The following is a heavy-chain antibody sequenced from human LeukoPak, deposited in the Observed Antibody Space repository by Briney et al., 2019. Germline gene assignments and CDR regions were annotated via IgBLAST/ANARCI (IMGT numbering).Heavy chain of an antibody. V-gene: IGHV1-2*06. J-gene: IGHJ3*02. CDR3: ARVPVEQYYSGYDRDAFDI. Sequence: ASVKVSCKASGYTFTGYYMHWVRQAPGQGLEWMGRINPNSGGTNYAQKFQGRVTITTDESTSTAYMELSSLRSEDTAVYYCARVPVEQYYSGYDRDAFDIWGQGTMVTVSS. CDR1: GYTFTGYY. D-gene: IGHD5-12*01. CDR2: INPNSGGT.